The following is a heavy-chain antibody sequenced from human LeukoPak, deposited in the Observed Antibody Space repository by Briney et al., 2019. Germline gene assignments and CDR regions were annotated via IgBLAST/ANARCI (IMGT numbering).Heavy chain of an antibody. D-gene: IGHD5-18*01. J-gene: IGHJ6*03. Sequence: TPSETLSLTCSVSGGSISSYYWSWIRQPPGKGQEWIGYIYYSGSTNYNPSLKSRVTISVDTSKNQFSLKLSSVTAADTAVYYCARTTEGGYTYDYFYYYYMDVWGKGTTVTISS. CDR3: ARTTEGGYTYDYFYYYYMDV. CDR2: IYYSGST. V-gene: IGHV4-59*01. CDR1: GGSISSYY.